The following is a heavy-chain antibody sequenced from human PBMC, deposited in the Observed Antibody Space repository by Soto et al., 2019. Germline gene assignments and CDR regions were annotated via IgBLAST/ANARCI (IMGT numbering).Heavy chain of an antibody. CDR3: ASSSGNFSASIDH. V-gene: IGHV4-39*01. Sequence: SETLSLTCTVSGGSINSSSYYWGWIRQPPGKGLEWIGSISYTGNAYYNPSLKSRVTISVDTSKNQFSLTLTSVTAAEKAIYYCASSSGNFSASIDHRGQGMLVTVSS. CDR2: ISYTGNA. D-gene: IGHD1-26*01. J-gene: IGHJ4*02. CDR1: GGSINSSSYY.